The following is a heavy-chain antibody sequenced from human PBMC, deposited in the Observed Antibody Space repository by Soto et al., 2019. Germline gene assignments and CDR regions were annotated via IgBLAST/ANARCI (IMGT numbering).Heavy chain of an antibody. CDR3: ARDRSYSRSSPPPYYYYYYGMDV. V-gene: IGHV1-2*02. CDR1: GYTFTGYY. CDR2: INPNSGGT. Sequence: ASVKVSCKASGYTFTGYYMHWVRQAPGQGLEWMGWINPNSGGTNYAQKFQGRVTMTRDTSISTAYMELSRLRPDDTAVYYCARDRSYSRSSPPPYYYYYYGMDVWGQGTTVTVSS. J-gene: IGHJ6*02. D-gene: IGHD6-6*01.